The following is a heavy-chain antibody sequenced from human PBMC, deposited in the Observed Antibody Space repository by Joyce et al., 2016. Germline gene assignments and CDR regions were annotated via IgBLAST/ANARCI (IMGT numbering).Heavy chain of an antibody. CDR3: AREILYDFLGLDY. Sequence: QVQLVESGGGVVQPGRSLRLSCAASGFSFSNYVMHWVRQAPGKGLEWVALIWADGNDKYLAESVKGRFSISRDNSNEMLDLEMNSLRAEDTAVYYCAREILYDFLGLDYWGQGTLVTVSS. D-gene: IGHD3-3*01. CDR1: GFSFSNYV. J-gene: IGHJ4*02. CDR2: IWADGNDK. V-gene: IGHV3-33*01.